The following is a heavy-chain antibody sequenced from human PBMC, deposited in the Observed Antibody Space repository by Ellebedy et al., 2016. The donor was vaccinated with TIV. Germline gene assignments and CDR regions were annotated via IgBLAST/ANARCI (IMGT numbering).Heavy chain of an antibody. CDR3: ATDGSYGDYLSPAHAFEI. CDR2: IYQDGSRK. Sequence: GGSLRLSCAVSGFAFSSYWMTWVRQAPGKGLQWVANIYQDGSRKYYLDSVKGRFTISRDNAKNSLYLEMNSLRAEDTAVYYCATDGSYGDYLSPAHAFEIWGQGTVVAVSS. CDR1: GFAFSSYW. D-gene: IGHD4-17*01. V-gene: IGHV3-7*01. J-gene: IGHJ3*02.